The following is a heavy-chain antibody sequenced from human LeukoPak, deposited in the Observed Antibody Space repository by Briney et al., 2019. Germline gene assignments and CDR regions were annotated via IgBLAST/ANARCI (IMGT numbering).Heavy chain of an antibody. CDR2: ISGSGGNI. CDR1: GFTFSSSG. CDR3: AKHYNYAYED. V-gene: IGHV3-23*01. Sequence: GGSLRLSCAASGFTFSSSGMSWVRQAPGKGLEWVSAISGSGGNIYYADSVKGWFTISRDNSENTLYLQIHSLRAEDTALYYCAKHYNYAYEDWGQGTLVTVSS. J-gene: IGHJ4*02. D-gene: IGHD5-18*01.